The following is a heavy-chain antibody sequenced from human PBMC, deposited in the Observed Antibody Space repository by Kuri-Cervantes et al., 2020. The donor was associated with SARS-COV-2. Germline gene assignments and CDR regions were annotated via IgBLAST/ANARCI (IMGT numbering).Heavy chain of an antibody. J-gene: IGHJ6*03. V-gene: IGHV5-51*04. CDR3: ARRAYGEQVDYYYMDV. CDR2: IYPGDSDT. D-gene: IGHD4-17*01. CDR1: GYSFTTYW. Sequence: GESLKTSCKGSGYSFTTYWIGWVRQMPGKGLEWMGIIYPGDSDTRYSPSFQGQVTISADKPISTAFLQWSSLKASDTAIYYCARRAYGEQVDYYYMDVWGKGTTVTVSS.